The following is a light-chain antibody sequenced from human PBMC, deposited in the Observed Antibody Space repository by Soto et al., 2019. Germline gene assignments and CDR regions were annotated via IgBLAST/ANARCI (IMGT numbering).Light chain of an antibody. CDR2: DAS. J-gene: IGKJ1*01. CDR3: QQSYSTPPWT. CDR1: QGISSA. V-gene: IGKV1-13*02. Sequence: AIQLTQSPSSLSASVGDRATITCRASQGISSALAWYQQKPGKAPKLLIYDASSLESGVPSRFSGSGSGTDFTLTISSLQPEDFATYFCQQSYSTPPWTFGQGTKVDIK.